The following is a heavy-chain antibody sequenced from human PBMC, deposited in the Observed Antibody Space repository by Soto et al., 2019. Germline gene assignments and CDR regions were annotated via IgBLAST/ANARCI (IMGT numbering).Heavy chain of an antibody. CDR3: ARAAYYSDSSGYFLDN. CDR1: GGSISPYY. J-gene: IGHJ4*02. D-gene: IGHD3-22*01. CDR2: IYYSGST. V-gene: IGHV4-59*01. Sequence: PSETLSLTCTVSGGSISPYYWSWIRQTPGKGLEWIGYIYYSGSTNYNPSLKSRVTISVDTSKNQCSLKLSSVTAADTAVYHCARAAYYSDSSGYFLDNRGQGTLVTVSS.